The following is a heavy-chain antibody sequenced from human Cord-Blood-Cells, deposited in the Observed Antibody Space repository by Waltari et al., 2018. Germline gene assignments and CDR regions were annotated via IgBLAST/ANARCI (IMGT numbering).Heavy chain of an antibody. Sequence: EVQLVESGGGLVQPGGSLRLSCAASGFTFSSYEMNWVRQAPGKWLEWVSYIGSSGSTIYYADSVKGRFTISRDNAKNSLYLQMNSLRAEDTAVYYCARGFSGSYYFDYWGQGTLVTVSS. CDR1: GFTFSSYE. V-gene: IGHV3-48*03. D-gene: IGHD1-26*01. CDR2: IGSSGSTI. CDR3: ARGFSGSYYFDY. J-gene: IGHJ4*02.